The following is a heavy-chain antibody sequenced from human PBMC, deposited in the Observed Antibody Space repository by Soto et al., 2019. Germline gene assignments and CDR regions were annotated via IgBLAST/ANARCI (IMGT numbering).Heavy chain of an antibody. CDR2: KYYRSKWYN. CDR1: GDSVSSNSAA. J-gene: IGHJ4*02. Sequence: SQTLSLTCAISGDSVSSNSAAWNWIRQSPSRGLEWLGRKYYRSKWYNDSAVSVKSRITLNPDTSNNQFSLQLNSVTPEDTAVYYCARGEASSGCMANWRQGTMVTVS. V-gene: IGHV6-1*01. CDR3: ARGEASSGCMAN. D-gene: IGHD6-19*01.